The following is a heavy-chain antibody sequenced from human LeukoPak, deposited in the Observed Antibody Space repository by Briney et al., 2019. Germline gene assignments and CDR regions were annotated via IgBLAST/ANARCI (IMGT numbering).Heavy chain of an antibody. V-gene: IGHV3-23*01. D-gene: IGHD3-16*01. J-gene: IGHJ4*02. CDR3: AKGYYDYVWGSYYFDY. CDR1: GFTFSSYA. CDR2: ISGSGGST. Sequence: GGSLRLSCAAPGFTFSSYAMSWVRQAPGKGLEWVSAISGSGGSTYYADSVKGRFTISRDNSRDTLYLQMNSLRAEDTAVYYCAKGYYDYVWGSYYFDYWGQGTLVTVSS.